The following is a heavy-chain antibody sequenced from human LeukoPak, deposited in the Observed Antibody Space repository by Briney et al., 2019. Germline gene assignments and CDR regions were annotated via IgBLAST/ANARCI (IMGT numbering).Heavy chain of an antibody. CDR1: GFTFSSYP. J-gene: IGHJ4*02. V-gene: IGHV3-64D*06. CDR2: IDSRGNT. Sequence: GGSLRLSCSASGFTFSSYPMHWVRQAPGKGLEYVSAIDSRGNTYYADSVKGRFTISRDNSKNTLYLQMSSLRSEDTAVYYCGKRLGLPLYFDHWGQGTPVNGSS. CDR3: GKRLGLPLYFDH. D-gene: IGHD5-18*01.